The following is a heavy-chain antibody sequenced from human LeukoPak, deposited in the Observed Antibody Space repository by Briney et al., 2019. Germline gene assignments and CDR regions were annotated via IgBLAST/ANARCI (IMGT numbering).Heavy chain of an antibody. V-gene: IGHV3-74*01. CDR3: ARANYYDSSSFPRYFDY. D-gene: IGHD3-22*01. CDR1: GFTFSNYW. J-gene: IGHJ4*02. Sequence: GGSLRLSCAASGFTFSNYWVHWVRQAPGKGLVWVSGINSDGSRITDADSVKGRFTISRDNVKNIVYLQMNSLRAEDTAVYYCARANYYDSSSFPRYFDYWGQGTLVTVPS. CDR2: INSDGSRI.